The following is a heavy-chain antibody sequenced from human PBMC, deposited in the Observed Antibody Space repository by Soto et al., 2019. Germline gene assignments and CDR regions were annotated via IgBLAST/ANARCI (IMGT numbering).Heavy chain of an antibody. CDR3: ARSLAARGGNWFDP. V-gene: IGHV4-59*01. J-gene: IGHJ5*02. D-gene: IGHD6-6*01. Sequence: SETLSLTCTVSCGSISSYYWSWIRQPPGKGLEWIGYIYYSGSTNYNPSLKSRVTISVDTSKNQFSLKLSSVTTADTAVYYCARSLAARGGNWFDPWGQGTLVTVSS. CDR2: IYYSGST. CDR1: CGSISSYY.